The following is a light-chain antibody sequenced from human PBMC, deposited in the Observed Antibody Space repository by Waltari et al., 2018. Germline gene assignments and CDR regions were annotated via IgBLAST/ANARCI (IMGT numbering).Light chain of an antibody. Sequence: QSVLTQPPSVSGAPGQRVTISCTGSSSNIGAGYDVHWYQQLPGSAPKRLIYGNSRRPSGVPDGVSGSKSGTTVSLAITGLQAEDEADYYCESYDRSLSGVIFGGGTKLTV. V-gene: IGLV1-40*01. CDR2: GNS. J-gene: IGLJ2*01. CDR3: ESYDRSLSGVI. CDR1: SSNIGAGYD.